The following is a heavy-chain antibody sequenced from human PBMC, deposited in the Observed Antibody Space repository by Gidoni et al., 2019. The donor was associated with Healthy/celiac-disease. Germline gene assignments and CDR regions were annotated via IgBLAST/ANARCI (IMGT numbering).Heavy chain of an antibody. CDR1: GFPFSNAW. J-gene: IGHJ4*02. D-gene: IGHD3-22*01. CDR3: TKDLGHYYDSSGYYSVGY. Sequence: GFPFSNAWMSWVRQAPAKGLEWVGRIKSKTDGVTTDYAAPVKGRFTISRDDSTNTLYLQMNSLKTEDKAVYYCTKDLGHYYDSSGYYSVGYWGQGTLVTVSS. CDR2: IKSKTDGVTT. V-gene: IGHV3-15*01.